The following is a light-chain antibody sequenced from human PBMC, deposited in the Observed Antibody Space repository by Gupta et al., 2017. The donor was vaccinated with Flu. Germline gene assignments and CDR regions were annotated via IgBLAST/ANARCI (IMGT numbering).Light chain of an antibody. V-gene: IGLV3-19*01. J-gene: IGLJ3*02. CDR1: SLRTFY. CDR3: NSRDSSDNRLGV. CDR2: GKN. Sequence: SSELTPAPAVSVALGQTVRITFQGDSLRTFYPGWYQQKPGQAPILVIYGKNNRHSGFPDRFSGSTSGNTASLTITVAQAEDEADYYCNSRDSSDNRLGVFGGGTNLTVL.